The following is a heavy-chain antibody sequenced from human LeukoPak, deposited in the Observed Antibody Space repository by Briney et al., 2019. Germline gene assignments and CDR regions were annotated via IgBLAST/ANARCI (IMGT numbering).Heavy chain of an antibody. CDR3: ARRWGNIVGVTYEY. CDR2: MYYTGST. CDR1: GSSITSVSHY. J-gene: IGHJ4*02. D-gene: IGHD3-16*01. Sequence: PSETLSLTCTISGSSITSVSHYWGWIRQPPGKGQEWIGDMYYTGSTYYSPSLRSRVTMSVHTSENQFSLRLNSVTAVDTAVYYCARRWGNIVGVTYEYWGQGTLVTVSS. V-gene: IGHV4-39*01.